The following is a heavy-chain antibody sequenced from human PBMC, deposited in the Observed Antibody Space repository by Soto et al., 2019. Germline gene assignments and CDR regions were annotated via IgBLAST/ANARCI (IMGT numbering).Heavy chain of an antibody. D-gene: IGHD5-18*01. J-gene: IGHJ6*02. Sequence: GASVKVSCKASGYTFTGYYMHWVRQAPGQGLEWMGWINPNSGGTNYAQKFQGWVTMTRDTSISTAYMELSRLRSDDTAVYYCARDMRGYSYGMDVWGQGTTLTVSS. CDR1: GYTFTGYY. CDR2: INPNSGGT. CDR3: ARDMRGYSYGMDV. V-gene: IGHV1-2*04.